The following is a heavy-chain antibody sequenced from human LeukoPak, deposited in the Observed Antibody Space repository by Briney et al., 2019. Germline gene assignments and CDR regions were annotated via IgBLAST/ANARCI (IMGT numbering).Heavy chain of an antibody. J-gene: IGHJ6*03. Sequence: SETLSLTCAVSGGSISSSSYYWGWIRQPPGKGLEWIGSIDYSGSPCYRPSLKSRATISVDTSKRQVSLKLGSVPAADTAVYYCAREPKDYFDSSAYMDVWGHGTTVTVSS. CDR1: GGSISSSSYY. D-gene: IGHD3-22*01. CDR2: IDYSGSP. CDR3: AREPKDYFDSSAYMDV. V-gene: IGHV4-39*07.